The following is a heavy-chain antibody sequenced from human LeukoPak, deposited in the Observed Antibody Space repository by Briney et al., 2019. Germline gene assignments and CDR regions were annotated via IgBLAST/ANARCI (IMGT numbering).Heavy chain of an antibody. CDR3: ARDLLGYCSSTSCRGTNWFDP. Sequence: EASVKVSCKASGGTFSSYAISWVRQAPGQGLEWMGGIIPIFGTANYAQKFQGRVTITTDESTSTAYMELSGLRSEDTAVYYCARDLLGYCSSTSCRGTNWFDPWGQGTLVTVSS. D-gene: IGHD2-2*01. CDR1: GGTFSSYA. V-gene: IGHV1-69*05. CDR2: IIPIFGTA. J-gene: IGHJ5*02.